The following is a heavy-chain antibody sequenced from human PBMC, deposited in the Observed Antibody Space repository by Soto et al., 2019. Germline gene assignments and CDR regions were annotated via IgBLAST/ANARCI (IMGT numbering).Heavy chain of an antibody. CDR1: GGTFSSYA. CDR2: IIPIFGTA. CDR3: ARDWYCSGGSCYSGRYGGMDV. V-gene: IGHV1-69*01. Sequence: QVQLVQSGAEVKKPGSSVKVSCKASGGTFSSYAISWVRQAPGQGLEWMGGIIPIFGTANYAQKFQGRVTSTADESTSTAYMELSSLRAEDTAVYYCARDWYCSGGSCYSGRYGGMDVWGQGTTVTVSS. D-gene: IGHD2-15*01. J-gene: IGHJ6*02.